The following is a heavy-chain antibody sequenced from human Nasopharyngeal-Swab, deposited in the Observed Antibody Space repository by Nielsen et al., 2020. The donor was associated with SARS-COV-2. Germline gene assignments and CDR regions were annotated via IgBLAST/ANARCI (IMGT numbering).Heavy chain of an antibody. CDR2: IYYSGST. CDR3: AGIWFGELGYYYMDV. J-gene: IGHJ6*03. V-gene: IGHV4-30-4*01. Sequence: WIRQPPGKGLEWIGYIYYSGSTYYNLSLKSRVTISVDTSKNQFSLKLSSVTAADTAVYYCAGIWFGELGYYYMDVWGKGTTVTVSS. D-gene: IGHD3-10*01.